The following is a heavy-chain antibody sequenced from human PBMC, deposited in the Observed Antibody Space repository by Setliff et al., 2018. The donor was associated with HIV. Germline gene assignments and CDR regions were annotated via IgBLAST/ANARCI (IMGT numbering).Heavy chain of an antibody. Sequence: SETLSLTCAVYGGSFSGYYWSWIRQPPGKGLEWVGYNPTLKSRVTMSVDRSKNHLSLNVTSVTAADTAVYYCARISQLLDYAMDVWGQGTTVTVSS. CDR1: GGSFSGYY. J-gene: IGHJ6*01. V-gene: IGHV4-34*10. CDR3: ARISQLLDYAMDV. D-gene: IGHD6-13*01.